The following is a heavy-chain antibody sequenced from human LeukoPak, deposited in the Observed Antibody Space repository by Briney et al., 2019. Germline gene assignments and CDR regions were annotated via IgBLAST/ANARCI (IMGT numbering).Heavy chain of an antibody. CDR1: GGSVSSGTYY. V-gene: IGHV4-61*01. Sequence: SSETLSLTCTVSGGSVSSGTYYWSWIRQPPGKGLEWIGYISYSGSTNYNPSLKSRVTISVDTSKKQFSLKMNSVTAADTAVYYCARTTIVATIWDYWGQGTLITVSS. D-gene: IGHD5-12*01. J-gene: IGHJ4*02. CDR3: ARTTIVATIWDY. CDR2: ISYSGST.